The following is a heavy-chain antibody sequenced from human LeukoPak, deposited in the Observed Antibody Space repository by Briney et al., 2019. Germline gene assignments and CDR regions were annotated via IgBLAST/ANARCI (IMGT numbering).Heavy chain of an antibody. V-gene: IGHV1-2*06. CDR3: ARWRGSGWSFDS. J-gene: IGHJ4*02. CDR2: IYPYSGDT. CDR1: GYTFTGYY. D-gene: IGHD6-13*01. Sequence: GASVKVSCKASGYTFTGYYIHWVRQAPGQGLEWMGRIYPYSGDTDYAQKFQGRVTMTRDTSVSTAYMELSSLRSDDTAVYFCARWRGSGWSFDSWGQGTLVTVSS.